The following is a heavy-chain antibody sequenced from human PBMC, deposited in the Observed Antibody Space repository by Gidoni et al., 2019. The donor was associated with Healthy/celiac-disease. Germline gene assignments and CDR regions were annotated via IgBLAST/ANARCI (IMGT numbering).Heavy chain of an antibody. CDR3: ARVRADGATVVPGDY. CDR2: INPSGGST. CDR1: GYTFTSYY. D-gene: IGHD3-10*01. J-gene: IGHJ4*02. Sequence: QVQLVQSGAEVKKPGASVKVSCKASGYTFTSYYMHWVRQATGQGLEWMGIINPSGGSTSYAQKFQGRVTMTRDTSTSTVYMELSSLRSEDTAVYYCARVRADGATVVPGDYWGQGTLVTVSS. V-gene: IGHV1-46*01.